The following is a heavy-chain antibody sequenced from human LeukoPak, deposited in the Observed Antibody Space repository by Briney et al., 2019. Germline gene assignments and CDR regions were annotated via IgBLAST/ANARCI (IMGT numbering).Heavy chain of an antibody. J-gene: IGHJ6*02. Sequence: PSETLSLTCAVHGGSFSGYYWSWIRQPPGKGLEWIGEINHSGSTNYNPSLKSRVTISVDTSKNQFSLKLDSVTAADTAVYYCARSASSNYVWGSYRYFTPGPYGMDVWGQGATVTVSS. D-gene: IGHD3-16*02. V-gene: IGHV4-34*01. CDR2: INHSGST. CDR3: ARSASSNYVWGSYRYFTPGPYGMDV. CDR1: GGSFSGYY.